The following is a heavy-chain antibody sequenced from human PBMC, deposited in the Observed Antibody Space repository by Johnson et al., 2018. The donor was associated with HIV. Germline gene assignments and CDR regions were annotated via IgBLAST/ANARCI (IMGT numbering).Heavy chain of an antibody. V-gene: IGHV3-15*05. CDR2: VKGETDGATI. J-gene: IGHJ3*02. D-gene: IGHD1-26*01. CDR1: GFSFNDAW. CDR3: TTWGFCIVGAFDI. Sequence: MLLVESGGGLVKPGGSLRLSCAASGFSFNDAWMNWVRQTPGKGVEWVGRVKGETDGATIDYAAPVKGRFTISRDDSKNTLYLQMNSLKTEDPAMYYCTTWGFCIVGAFDIWCQWTMVTVSS.